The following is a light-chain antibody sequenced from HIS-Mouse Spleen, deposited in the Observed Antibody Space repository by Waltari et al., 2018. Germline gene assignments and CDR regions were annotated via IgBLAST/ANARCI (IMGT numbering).Light chain of an antibody. CDR1: QSVSSN. CDR3: QQYNNWPNT. Sequence: EIVMTQSPATLSVSPGERATLSCRASQSVSSNLAWYQQNPGQAPRRLIYGASTRATGIPARFSGSGSGTEFTLAISSMQSEDFAVYYCQQYNNWPNTFGQGTKLEIK. V-gene: IGKV3-15*01. CDR2: GAS. J-gene: IGKJ2*01.